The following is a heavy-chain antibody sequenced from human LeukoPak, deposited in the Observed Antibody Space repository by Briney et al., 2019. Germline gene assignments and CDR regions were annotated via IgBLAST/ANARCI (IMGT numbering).Heavy chain of an antibody. J-gene: IGHJ3*02. CDR2: INPNSGDA. CDR3: ASKGAGYCRATRCQGAFDI. V-gene: IGHV1-2*02. Sequence: ASVKVSCKASGYSFTDYHMHWVRQAPGQGLEWMGWINPNSGDANYAQNFQGRVIMTWDTSISTAYMELSSLTSDDTAVYYCASKGAGYCRATRCQGAFDIWGQGTMVTISS. D-gene: IGHD2-15*01. CDR1: GYSFTDYH.